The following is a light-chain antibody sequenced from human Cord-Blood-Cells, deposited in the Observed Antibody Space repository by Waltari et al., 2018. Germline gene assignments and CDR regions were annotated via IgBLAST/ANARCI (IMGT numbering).Light chain of an antibody. V-gene: IGLV2-8*01. CDR3: SSYAGSNKLV. Sequence: QSALTQPPSASGSPGQSVTISCTGTSSDVGGYNYASWYQQHPGKAPKLMIYVFSKRPSGVPDRFSGSKSGNTASLTVSGLQAEDEADYYCSSYAGSNKLVFGGGTKLTVL. J-gene: IGLJ3*02. CDR1: SSDVGGYNY. CDR2: VFS.